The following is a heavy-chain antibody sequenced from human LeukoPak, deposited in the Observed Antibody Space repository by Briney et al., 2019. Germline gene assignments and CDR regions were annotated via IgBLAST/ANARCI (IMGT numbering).Heavy chain of an antibody. CDR1: GGSFSGHY. CDR3: ARSPLEPDSSGVFDY. CDR2: INHSGST. D-gene: IGHD3-22*01. V-gene: IGHV4-34*01. J-gene: IGHJ4*02. Sequence: SETLSLTCAVYGGSFSGHYWSWIRQPPGKGLEWIGEINHSGSTNYNPSLKSRVTISVDTSKNQFSLKLSSVTAADTAVYYCARSPLEPDSSGVFDYWGQGTLVTVSS.